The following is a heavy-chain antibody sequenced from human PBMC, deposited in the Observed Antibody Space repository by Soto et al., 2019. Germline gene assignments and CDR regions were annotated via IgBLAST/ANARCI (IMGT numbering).Heavy chain of an antibody. J-gene: IGHJ3*02. CDR2: ISSSSSTI. D-gene: IGHD1-26*01. CDR3: ARVQRLSGTNGIDAFDI. CDR1: GFTFSSYS. Sequence: GGSLRLSCAASGFTFSSYSTNWVRQAPGKGLEWVSYISSSSSTIYYADSVKGRFTISRDNAKNSLYLQMNSLRDEDTAVYYCARVQRLSGTNGIDAFDIWGQGTMVTVSS. V-gene: IGHV3-48*02.